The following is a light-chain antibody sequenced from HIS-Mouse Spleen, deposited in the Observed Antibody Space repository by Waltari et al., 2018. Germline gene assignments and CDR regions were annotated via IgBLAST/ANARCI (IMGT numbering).Light chain of an antibody. CDR3: QSYDSSLSGHVV. J-gene: IGLJ2*01. V-gene: IGLV1-40*01. CDR2: GNS. Sequence: QSVLTQPPSVSGAPGQRVTISCTGSSSNIGAGYDVHWYQQLPGTAPQPLIHGNSKRPHGVPDRFSGSKSGTSASLAITGLQAEDEADYYCQSYDSSLSGHVVFGGGTKLTVL. CDR1: SSNIGAGYD.